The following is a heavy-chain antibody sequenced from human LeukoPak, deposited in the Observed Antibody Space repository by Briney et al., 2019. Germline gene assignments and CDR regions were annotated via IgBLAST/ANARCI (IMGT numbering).Heavy chain of an antibody. CDR1: GGSISSGGYS. CDR3: ARVSRDEEDRFDP. CDR2: IYHSGST. Sequence: PSQTLSLTCAVSGGSISSGGYSWSWIRQPPGKGLEWIGYIYHSGSTYYNPSLKSRVTISVDRSKNQFSLKLSSVTAADTAVYYCARVSRDEEDRFDPWGQGTLVTVSS. V-gene: IGHV4-30-2*01. J-gene: IGHJ5*02. D-gene: IGHD3-16*02.